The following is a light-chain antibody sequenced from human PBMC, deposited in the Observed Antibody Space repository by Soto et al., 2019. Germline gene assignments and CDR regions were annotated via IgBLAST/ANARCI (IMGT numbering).Light chain of an antibody. CDR1: QSVSSY. Sequence: ILVTESTATLSLSPGDRGPLSCRASQSVSSYLAWYQQKPGQAPRLLIYGASTRATGIPARFSGSGSGTEFTLTISSLQSVDFAIYYCQQYENLPWPFGQGTKVDIK. CDR3: QQYENLPWP. J-gene: IGKJ1*01. V-gene: IGKV3-15*01. CDR2: GAS.